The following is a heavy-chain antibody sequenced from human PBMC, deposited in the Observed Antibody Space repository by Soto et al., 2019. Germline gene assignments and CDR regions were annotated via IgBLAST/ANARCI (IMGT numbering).Heavy chain of an antibody. V-gene: IGHV1-24*01. D-gene: IGHD4-17*01. CDR3: GNHYSDYDENWSYP. J-gene: IGHJ5*02. CDR2: FDPEDGET. Sequence: ASVKVSCKVSGYTLTELSMHWVRQAPGKGLEWMGGFDPEDGETIYAQKFQGRVTMTEDTSTDTAYMELSSLRSEDTAVYYCGNHYSDYDENWSYPWGQGTLVTVSS. CDR1: GYTLTELS.